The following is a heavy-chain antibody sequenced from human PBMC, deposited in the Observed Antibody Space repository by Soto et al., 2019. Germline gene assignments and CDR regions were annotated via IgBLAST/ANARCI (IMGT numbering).Heavy chain of an antibody. CDR1: GFTFSDKS. D-gene: IGHD5-12*01. V-gene: IGHV3-21*01. Sequence: PGGSLRLSCAASGFTFSDKSMNWVRQAPGKGLEWVSSISSLNTYIYYADSVRGRFTISRDNSKNSLYLQMNSLRAEDTAVYYCARDPEKYSGSDLGIDYWGQGTLVTVSS. J-gene: IGHJ4*02. CDR3: ARDPEKYSGSDLGIDY. CDR2: ISSLNTYI.